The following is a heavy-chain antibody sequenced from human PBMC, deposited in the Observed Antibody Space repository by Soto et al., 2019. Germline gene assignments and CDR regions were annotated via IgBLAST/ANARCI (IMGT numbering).Heavy chain of an antibody. J-gene: IGHJ4*02. D-gene: IGHD6-13*01. CDR2: ISHDGAFK. CDR1: GFSFSSYG. Sequence: QRHLVESGGGVVQPGRSLRLSCAASGFSFSSYGMHWIRQAPGKGLEWVAVISHDGAFKDYADSVKGRFTISRDNSENTLFLEMNSLGPSDTAVYYCAKDYGPKALHPYSNTHTDFWGQGTRVTVSS. CDR3: AKDYGPKALHPYSNTHTDF. V-gene: IGHV3-30*18.